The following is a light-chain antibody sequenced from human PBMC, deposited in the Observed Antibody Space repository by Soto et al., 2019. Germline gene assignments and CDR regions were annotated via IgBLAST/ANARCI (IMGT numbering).Light chain of an antibody. J-gene: IGLJ1*01. CDR1: SSDVGGYNY. V-gene: IGLV2-14*01. Sequence: QSALTQPASVSGSPGQSITISCTGTSSDVGGYNYVSWYQQHPGKAPKLMIYDVSNRPSWVSNRFSGSKSGNTASLTISGLQAEDEADYYCSSYTISSFYVFGTGTKLTVL. CDR2: DVS. CDR3: SSYTISSFYV.